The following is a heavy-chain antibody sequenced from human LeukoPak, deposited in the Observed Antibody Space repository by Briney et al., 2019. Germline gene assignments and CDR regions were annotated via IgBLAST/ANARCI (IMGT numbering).Heavy chain of an antibody. CDR3: ARRTMIGVYYYYGMDV. D-gene: IGHD3-22*01. CDR1: GGSISSSSYY. V-gene: IGHV4-39*01. Sequence: SETLFLTCTVSGGSISSSSYYWGWIRQPPGKGLEWIGSIYYSGSTYYNPSLKSRVTISVDTSKNQFSLKLSSVTAADTAVYYCARRTMIGVYYYYGMDVWGQGTTVTVSS. J-gene: IGHJ6*02. CDR2: IYYSGST.